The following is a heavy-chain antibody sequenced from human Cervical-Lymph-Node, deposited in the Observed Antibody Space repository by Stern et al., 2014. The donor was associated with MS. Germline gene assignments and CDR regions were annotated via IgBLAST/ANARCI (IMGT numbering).Heavy chain of an antibody. V-gene: IGHV5-51*01. CDR2: IYPDDSDI. J-gene: IGHJ6*02. D-gene: IGHD1-1*01. Sequence: EVQLVQSGAEVKKPGESLKISCKGSGYTFTNNWIAWVRQMPGKGLEWMGIIYPDDSDIRYSPSLQGQVTISADKSIRTAYLQWSSLKAADSAVYYWAKHPPRRKWDDPNYGMDVWGQGTTVTVSS. CDR3: AKHPPRRKWDDPNYGMDV. CDR1: GYTFTNNW.